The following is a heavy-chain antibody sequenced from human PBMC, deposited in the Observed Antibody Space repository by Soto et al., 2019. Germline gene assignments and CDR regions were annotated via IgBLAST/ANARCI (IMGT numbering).Heavy chain of an antibody. CDR1: GFTFSSYG. Sequence: PGGSLRLSCADSGFTFSSYGMHWVRQAPGKGLEWVAVISYDGSNKYYADSVKGRFTISRDNSKNTLYLQMNSLRAEDTAVYYCAKGFPYGSGGDYFDYWGQGTLVTVSS. V-gene: IGHV3-30*18. D-gene: IGHD3-10*01. CDR3: AKGFPYGSGGDYFDY. CDR2: ISYDGSNK. J-gene: IGHJ4*02.